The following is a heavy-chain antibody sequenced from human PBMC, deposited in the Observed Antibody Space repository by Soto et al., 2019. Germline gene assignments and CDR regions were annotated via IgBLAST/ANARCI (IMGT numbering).Heavy chain of an antibody. V-gene: IGHV4-30-2*01. CDR2: IYHTGST. CDR1: DGNIRGGGDS. J-gene: IGHJ3*02. Sequence: SHTYTVSDGNIRGGGDSCNLKQQPPGKGLEWIGYIYHTGSTYYNPSLKSRVTISVDRSKNQFSRKLNSGTAADTAFYYCASITTVFSALEIWGKGTMVP. CDR3: ASITTVFSALEI. D-gene: IGHD1-1*01.